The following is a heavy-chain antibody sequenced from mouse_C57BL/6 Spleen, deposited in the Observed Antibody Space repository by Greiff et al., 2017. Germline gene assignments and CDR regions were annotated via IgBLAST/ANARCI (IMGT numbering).Heavy chain of an antibody. J-gene: IGHJ2*01. Sequence: QVQLQQPGAELVKPGASVKLSCKASGYTFTSYWMHWVKQRPGQGLEWIGMIHPNSGSTNYNEKFKSKATLTVDNSSSTAYMQLSGLTSEDSAVYSCARCSYDGYFDDWGQGTTLTVSS. CDR1: GYTFTSYW. D-gene: IGHD2-3*01. CDR2: IHPNSGST. V-gene: IGHV1-64*01. CDR3: ARCSYDGYFDD.